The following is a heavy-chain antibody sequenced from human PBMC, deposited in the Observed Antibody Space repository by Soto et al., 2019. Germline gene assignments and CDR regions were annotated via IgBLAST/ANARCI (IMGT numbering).Heavy chain of an antibody. J-gene: IGHJ3*02. CDR3: ARVGAEIAAANDAFDI. V-gene: IGHV2-5*01. CDR2: IYWNDDK. D-gene: IGHD6-13*01. CDR1: GFSLSTNGVG. Sequence: SGPTRVNPTETLTMICAFAGFSLSTNGVGVGWIRQPPGKALEWLALIYWNDDKRYSPSLKSRLTITKDTSKNQVVLTMTNLDPVDTATYYCARVGAEIAAANDAFDIWGQGTMVTVSS.